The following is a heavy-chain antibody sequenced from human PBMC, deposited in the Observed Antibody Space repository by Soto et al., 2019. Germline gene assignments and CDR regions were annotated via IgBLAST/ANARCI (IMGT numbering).Heavy chain of an antibody. Sequence: QVQLVESGGGLVKPGGSLRLSCAASGFTFSDYYMSWIRQAPGKGLEWVSYISSSGSTIYYADSVKGRFTISRDNAKNSLHLQMNSLRAEDTAVYYCAREPTYYDVLTGPGHFDYWGQGTLVTVSS. D-gene: IGHD3-9*01. CDR1: GFTFSDYY. V-gene: IGHV3-11*01. CDR2: ISSSGSTI. J-gene: IGHJ4*02. CDR3: AREPTYYDVLTGPGHFDY.